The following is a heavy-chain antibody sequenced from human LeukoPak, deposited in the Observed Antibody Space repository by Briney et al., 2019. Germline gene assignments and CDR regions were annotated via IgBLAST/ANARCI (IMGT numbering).Heavy chain of an antibody. D-gene: IGHD1-1*01. CDR1: GFTFYDYA. CDR3: AKDISTGTSKGGRVFDY. J-gene: IGHJ4*02. CDR2: ISWNSGSI. Sequence: PGRSLRLSCAASGFTFYDYAMHWVRQAPGKGLEWVSGISWNSGSIGYADSVKGRFTISRDNAKNSLYLQMNSLRAEDTALYYCAKDISTGTSKGGRVFDYWGQGTLVTVSS. V-gene: IGHV3-9*01.